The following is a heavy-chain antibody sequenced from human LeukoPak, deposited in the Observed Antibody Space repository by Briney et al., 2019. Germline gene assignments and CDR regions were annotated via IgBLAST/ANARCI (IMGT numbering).Heavy chain of an antibody. CDR3: AKDVRGSTSWYGLDY. CDR1: RFTFSSYA. CDR2: ISGSSDRT. D-gene: IGHD6-13*01. V-gene: IGHV3-23*01. J-gene: IGHJ4*02. Sequence: GGSLRLSCAASRFTFSSYAMSWVRQAPGKGLEWVSSISGSSDRTFYADSVKGRFTISRDNSKNSLYLQMNSLRAEDTALYYCAKDVRGSTSWYGLDYWGQGTLVTVSS.